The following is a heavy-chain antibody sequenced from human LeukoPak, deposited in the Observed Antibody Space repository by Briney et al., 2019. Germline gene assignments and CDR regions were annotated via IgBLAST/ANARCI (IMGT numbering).Heavy chain of an antibody. J-gene: IGHJ5*02. CDR1: GYTFTSYD. V-gene: IGHV1-8*03. CDR3: ARGGYCSGGSCYGYNWFDL. D-gene: IGHD2-15*01. CDR2: MNPNSGNT. Sequence: ASVKVSCKASGYTFTSYDINWVRQATGQGLEWMGWMNPNSGNTGYAQKFQGRVTITRNTSISTAYMELSSLRSEDTAVYYCARGGYCSGGSCYGYNWFDLWGQGTLVTVSS.